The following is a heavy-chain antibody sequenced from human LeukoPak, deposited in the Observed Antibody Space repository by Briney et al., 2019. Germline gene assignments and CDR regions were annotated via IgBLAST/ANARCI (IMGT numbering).Heavy chain of an antibody. J-gene: IGHJ4*02. CDR1: GGSISSGGYS. Sequence: SQTLSLTCAVSGGSISSGGYSWGWIRQPPGKGLEWIGYIYHSGSTYYNPSLKSRVTISVDRSKNQFSLKLSSVTAADTAVYYCASIPPIGGYNWNYDDYYFDYWGQGTLVTVSS. CDR3: ASIPPIGGYNWNYDDYYFDY. CDR2: IYHSGST. V-gene: IGHV4-30-2*01. D-gene: IGHD1-7*01.